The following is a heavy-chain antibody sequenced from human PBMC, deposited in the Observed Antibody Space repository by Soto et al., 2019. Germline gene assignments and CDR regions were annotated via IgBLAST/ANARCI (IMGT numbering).Heavy chain of an antibody. J-gene: IGHJ4*02. Sequence: GGSLRLSCAASGFTFSSYSMNWVRQAPGKGLEWVANIKQDGSEKYYVDSVKGRFTISRDNAKNSLYLQMNSLRAEDTAVYYCAREASHSYDDYWGQGT. D-gene: IGHD5-18*01. CDR2: IKQDGSEK. CDR1: GFTFSSYS. CDR3: AREASHSYDDY. V-gene: IGHV3-7*01.